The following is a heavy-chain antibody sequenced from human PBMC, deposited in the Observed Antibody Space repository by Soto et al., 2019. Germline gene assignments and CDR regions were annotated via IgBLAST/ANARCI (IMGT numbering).Heavy chain of an antibody. Sequence: GGSLRLSCAASGFTFSSYAMSWVRQAPGKGLEWVSAISGSGGSTYYADSVKGRFTIFRDNSKNTLYLQMNSLRAEDTAVYYCAKVGTRIAAAATVNDYWGQGTLVTVSS. D-gene: IGHD6-13*01. V-gene: IGHV3-23*01. CDR1: GFTFSSYA. CDR2: ISGSGGST. J-gene: IGHJ4*02. CDR3: AKVGTRIAAAATVNDY.